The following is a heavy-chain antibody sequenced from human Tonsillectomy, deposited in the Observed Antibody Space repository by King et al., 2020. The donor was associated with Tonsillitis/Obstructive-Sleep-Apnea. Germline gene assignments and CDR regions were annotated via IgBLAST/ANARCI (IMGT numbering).Heavy chain of an antibody. CDR3: ASHRHSSYDFCSDYYTIDYYSAMDV. CDR2: IYSGGST. Sequence: VQLVESGGGLIRPGGSLRLSCAASGFTVSSNYMSWVRQAPGRGLEWVSVIYSGGSTYYADSVKGRFTISRDNSKNTLYLQMNSLRAEDTPVYFCASHRHSSYDFCSDYYTIDYYSAMDVWGQGTTVTVSS. V-gene: IGHV3-53*01. CDR1: GFTVSSNY. J-gene: IGHJ6*02. D-gene: IGHD3-3*01.